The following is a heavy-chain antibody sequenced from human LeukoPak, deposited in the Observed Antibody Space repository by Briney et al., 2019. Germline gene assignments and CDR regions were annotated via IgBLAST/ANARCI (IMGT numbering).Heavy chain of an antibody. CDR1: GYTVTGYY. CDR2: INPNSGGT. CDR3: ARDRGHDYGGNYYFDF. Sequence: ASVKVSCKASGYTVTGYYMHWVRQAPGQGLEWMGWINPNSGGTNYAQKFQGRVTMTRDTSISTAYMELSRLRSDDTAVYYCARDRGHDYGGNYYFDFWGQGTLVTVSS. J-gene: IGHJ4*02. V-gene: IGHV1-2*02. D-gene: IGHD4-23*01.